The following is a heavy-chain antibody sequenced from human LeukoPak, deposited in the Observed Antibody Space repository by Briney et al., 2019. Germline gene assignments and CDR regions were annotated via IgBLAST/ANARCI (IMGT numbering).Heavy chain of an antibody. CDR3: ARAGRADGDYHYFEY. V-gene: IGHV3-23*01. CDR2: ISRSGDST. CDR1: GFTFSNYA. Sequence: PGGSLRLPCAASGFTFSNYAMSWVRQAPGKGLEWVSTISRSGDSTYYADSVKGRFIISRDNSKNTLYLQMNSLRAEDTAVYYCARAGRADGDYHYFEYWGQGTLVTVSS. J-gene: IGHJ4*02. D-gene: IGHD4-17*01.